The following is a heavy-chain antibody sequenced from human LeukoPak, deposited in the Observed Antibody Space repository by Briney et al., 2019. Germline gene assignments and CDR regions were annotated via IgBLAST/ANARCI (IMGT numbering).Heavy chain of an antibody. J-gene: IGHJ4*02. Sequence: SETLSLTCTVSGVSISSYYWSWIRQPPGKGLEWIGYIYNSGSTNYNPSLKSRVTISVDTSKNQFSLKLTSVTAADTAVYYCARKTYTSGWYVDDYWGQGTLVTVSS. CDR2: IYNSGST. CDR1: GVSISSYY. CDR3: ARKTYTSGWYVDDY. V-gene: IGHV4-59*01. D-gene: IGHD6-19*01.